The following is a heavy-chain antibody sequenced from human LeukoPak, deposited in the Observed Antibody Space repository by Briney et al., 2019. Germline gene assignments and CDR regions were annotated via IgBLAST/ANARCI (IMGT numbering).Heavy chain of an antibody. CDR1: GFTFDDYA. D-gene: IGHD3-22*01. V-gene: IGHV3-43*02. Sequence: GGSLRLSXAASGFTFDDYAMHWVRQAPGKGLEWVSLISGDGGSTYYADSVKGRFTISRDNSKNSLHLQMNSLRTEDTALYYCAKDILPYYYDSSGYSPLDYWGQGTLVTVSS. CDR2: ISGDGGST. CDR3: AKDILPYYYDSSGYSPLDY. J-gene: IGHJ4*02.